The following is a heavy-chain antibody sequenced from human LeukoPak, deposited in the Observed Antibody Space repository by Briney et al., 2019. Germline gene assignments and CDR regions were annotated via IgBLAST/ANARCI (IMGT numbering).Heavy chain of an antibody. J-gene: IGHJ4*02. V-gene: IGHV3-11*05. D-gene: IGHD6-19*01. CDR1: GFTFSDYY. CDR3: ARDKSVAGPPSDY. CDR2: ISSTSGYT. Sequence: TGGSLRLSCAASGFTFSDYYISWIRQAPGKGLEWVSYISSTSGYTNYADSVKGRFTISRDNAKNSLYLQVNSLRAEDTAVYYCARDKSVAGPPSDYWGQGTLVTVSS.